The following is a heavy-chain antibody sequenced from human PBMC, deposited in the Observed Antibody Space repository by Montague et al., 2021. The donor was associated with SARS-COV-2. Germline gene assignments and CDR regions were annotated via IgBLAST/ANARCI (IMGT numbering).Heavy chain of an antibody. CDR2: IYYSGST. CDR3: ARSTQRWLRLSDYYFDY. CDR1: GGSISSYY. D-gene: IGHD5-18*01. V-gene: IGHV4-59*01. Sequence: SETLSLTCTVSGGSISSYYWSWIRQPPGKGLEWIGYIYYSGSTNXNPSLKSRVTISVDTSKNQFSLKLSSVTAADTAVYYCARSTQRWLRLSDYYFDYWGQGTLVNVSS. J-gene: IGHJ4*02.